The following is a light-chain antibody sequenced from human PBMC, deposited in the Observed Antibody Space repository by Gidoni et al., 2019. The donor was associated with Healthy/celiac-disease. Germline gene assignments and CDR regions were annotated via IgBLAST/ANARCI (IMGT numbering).Light chain of an antibody. Sequence: DIQMTQSPSSVSASVGDSVTITCRASPGISSWLAWYQQKPGKAPKLLIYAASSLKSGVPSMFSSSGAGTDFTLTISSLQPEDFATYYCQQTSRFPITFGQGTRLEIK. V-gene: IGKV1-12*01. CDR3: QQTSRFPIT. CDR2: AAS. CDR1: PGISSW. J-gene: IGKJ5*01.